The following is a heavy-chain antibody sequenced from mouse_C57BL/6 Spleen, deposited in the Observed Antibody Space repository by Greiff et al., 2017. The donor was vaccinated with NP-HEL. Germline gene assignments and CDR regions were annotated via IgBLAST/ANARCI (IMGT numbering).Heavy chain of an antibody. CDR3: ARDYYGSSAHYYAMDY. J-gene: IGHJ4*01. V-gene: IGHV1-82*01. Sequence: VQLKQSGPELVKPGASVKISCKASGYAFSSSWMNWVKQRPGKGLEWIGRIYPGDGDTNYNGKFKGKATLTADKSSSTAYMQLSSLTSEDSAVYFWARDYYGSSAHYYAMDYWGQGTSVTVSS. CDR1: GYAFSSSW. CDR2: IYPGDGDT. D-gene: IGHD1-1*01.